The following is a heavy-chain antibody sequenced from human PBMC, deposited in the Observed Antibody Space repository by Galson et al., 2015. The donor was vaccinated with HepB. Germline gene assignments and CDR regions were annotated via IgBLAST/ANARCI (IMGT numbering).Heavy chain of an antibody. CDR3: ARDKTTGNYYYYYGMDV. CDR1: GFTFSSYE. Sequence: SLRLSCAASGFTFSSYEMNWVRQAPGKGLEWVSYISSSGSTIYYADSVKGRFTISRDNAKNSLYLQMNSLRAEDTAVYYCARDKTTGNYYYYYGMDVWGQGTTVTVSS. J-gene: IGHJ6*02. V-gene: IGHV3-48*03. CDR2: ISSSGSTI. D-gene: IGHD1-1*01.